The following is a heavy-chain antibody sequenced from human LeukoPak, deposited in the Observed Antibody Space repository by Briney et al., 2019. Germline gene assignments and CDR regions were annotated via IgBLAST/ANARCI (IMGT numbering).Heavy chain of an antibody. J-gene: IGHJ4*02. D-gene: IGHD3-9*01. CDR3: ARMSDILTGYYFHFDY. CDR2: ISAYNGNT. CDR1: GYTFTSYG. Sequence: GASVKVSCKASGYTFTSYGISWVRQAPGQGLEWMGWISAYNGNTNYAQKLQGRVTMTTDTSTSTAYMELRSLRSDDTAVYYCARMSDILTGYYFHFDYWGQGTLVTVSS. V-gene: IGHV1-18*01.